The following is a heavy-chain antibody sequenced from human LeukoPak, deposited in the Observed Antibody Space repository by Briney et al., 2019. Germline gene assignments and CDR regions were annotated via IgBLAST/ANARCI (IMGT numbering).Heavy chain of an antibody. Sequence: PGGSLRLSCAASGFTFSRYAMSWVRQAPGKGLEWVSAISGSGGSTHYADSVKGRFTISRDNSKNTLYLQMNSLRVEDAAVYCCAKLSWNDKGRFDCWGQGTLVTVSS. CDR1: GFTFSRYA. CDR2: ISGSGGST. J-gene: IGHJ4*02. D-gene: IGHD1-1*01. V-gene: IGHV3-23*01. CDR3: AKLSWNDKGRFDC.